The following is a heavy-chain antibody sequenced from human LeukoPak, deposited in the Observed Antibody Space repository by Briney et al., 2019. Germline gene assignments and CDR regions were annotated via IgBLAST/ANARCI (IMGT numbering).Heavy chain of an antibody. J-gene: IGHJ5*02. V-gene: IGHV4-4*07. Sequence: SETLSLTCTVSGGSISSYYWSWIRQPAGKGLEWIGRIYTSGSTNYNPSLKSRVTMSVDTSKNQFSLKLSSVTAADTAVYYCARARLYSSGWYPYWFDPWGQGTLVTVSS. CDR1: GGSISSYY. CDR3: ARARLYSSGWYPYWFDP. CDR2: IYTSGST. D-gene: IGHD6-19*01.